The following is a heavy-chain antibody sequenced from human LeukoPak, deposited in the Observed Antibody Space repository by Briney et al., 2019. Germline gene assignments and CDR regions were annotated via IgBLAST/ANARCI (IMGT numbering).Heavy chain of an antibody. CDR1: GFTFSSYE. J-gene: IGHJ4*02. D-gene: IGHD6-19*01. Sequence: GGSLRLSCAASGFTFSSYEMNWVRQAPGKGLEWVSYISSSGSTIYYADSVKGRFTISRDNAKNSLYLQMNSLRAEDTAVYYCARLPSEGGWHDFDYWGQGTLVTVPS. V-gene: IGHV3-48*03. CDR3: ARLPSEGGWHDFDY. CDR2: ISSSGSTI.